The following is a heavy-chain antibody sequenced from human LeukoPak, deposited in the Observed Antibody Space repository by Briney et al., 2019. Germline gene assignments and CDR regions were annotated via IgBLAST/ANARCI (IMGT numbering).Heavy chain of an antibody. CDR3: TTDVPRDGYNY. V-gene: IGHV3-15*01. J-gene: IGHJ4*02. CDR2: TKSKTDGGTT. Sequence: PGGSLRLSCAASGFTFSNAWMSWVRQAPGKGLEWVGRTKSKTDGGTTDYAAPVKGRFTISRDDSKNTLYLQMNSLKTEDTAVYYCTTDVPRDGYNYWGQGTLVTVSS. CDR1: GFTFSNAW. D-gene: IGHD5-24*01.